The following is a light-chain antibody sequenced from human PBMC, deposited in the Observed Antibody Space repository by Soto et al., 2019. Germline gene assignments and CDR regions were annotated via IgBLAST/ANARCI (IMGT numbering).Light chain of an antibody. J-gene: IGLJ1*01. CDR3: QSYDSSLSGFYV. CDR2: GNS. V-gene: IGLV1-40*01. Sequence: QSVLTQPPSVGGAPGQRGTLSCTGTSSKIGGGEDVHWYQQLPGTDPKLLIYGNSNRPSGVPDRFSGSKSGTSASLAITGLQAEDEADYYCQSYDSSLSGFYVFGTGTKLTVL. CDR1: SSKIGGGED.